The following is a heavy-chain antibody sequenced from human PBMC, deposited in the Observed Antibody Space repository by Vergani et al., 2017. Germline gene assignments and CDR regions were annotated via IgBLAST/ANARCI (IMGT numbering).Heavy chain of an antibody. V-gene: IGHV1-2*02. CDR1: GYTFTGYY. J-gene: IGHJ4*02. D-gene: IGHD3-22*01. CDR3: ARSSGYYSYYFDF. Sequence: QVQLVQSGAEVKKPGASVKVSCKASGYTFTGYYMHWVRQAPGQGLEWMGWINPNSGGTNYAQKFQGRVTMTRDTSISTAYMELSSLRSEDPAVYYCARSSGYYSYYFDFWGQGTLVTVSS. CDR2: INPNSGGT.